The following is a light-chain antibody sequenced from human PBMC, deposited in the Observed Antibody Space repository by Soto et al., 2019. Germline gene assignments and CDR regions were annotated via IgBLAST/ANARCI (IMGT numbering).Light chain of an antibody. CDR2: GNI. J-gene: IGLJ1*01. CDR3: KSYAGSNTYV. V-gene: IGLV1-40*01. Sequence: QSVLTQPPSVSGAPGQRVTISCSGSSSNIGAGYDVHWYQQRPGTAPKLLIFGNINRPSGVPDRFSGSKSGNTASLTVSGLQAADEADYFCKSYAGSNTYVFGSGTKLTVL. CDR1: SSNIGAGYD.